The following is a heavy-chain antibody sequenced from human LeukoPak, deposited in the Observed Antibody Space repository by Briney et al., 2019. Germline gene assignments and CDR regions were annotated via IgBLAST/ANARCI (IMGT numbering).Heavy chain of an antibody. CDR1: GYTFTNYH. CDR3: ARDCGVALYHFDY. V-gene: IGHV1-46*01. D-gene: IGHD2-15*01. Sequence: GASVKVSCKASGYTFTNYHMHWVRQAPGQGPEWMGIVNPSGGTTAYAQQFQGRVTIASDTSTSTVYMELSSLTSEDPAIYYCARDCGVALYHFDYWGEGNLVTVSS. J-gene: IGHJ4*02. CDR2: VNPSGGTT.